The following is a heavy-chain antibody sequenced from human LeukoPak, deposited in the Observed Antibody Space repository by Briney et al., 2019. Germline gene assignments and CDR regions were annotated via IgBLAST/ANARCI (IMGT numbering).Heavy chain of an antibody. V-gene: IGHV7-4-1*02. D-gene: IGHD2-2*01. CDR1: GYTFTTYA. Sequence: GASVKVSCKASGYTFTTYAMNWVRQAPGQGLEWMGWINTNTGNPTYAQGFTGRFVFSLDTSVSTAYLQISSLKAEDTAVYYCARAGILGYCSSTSCNQPYHYYYMDIWGKGTTVTVSS. CDR2: INTNTGNP. CDR3: ARAGILGYCSSTSCNQPYHYYYMDI. J-gene: IGHJ6*03.